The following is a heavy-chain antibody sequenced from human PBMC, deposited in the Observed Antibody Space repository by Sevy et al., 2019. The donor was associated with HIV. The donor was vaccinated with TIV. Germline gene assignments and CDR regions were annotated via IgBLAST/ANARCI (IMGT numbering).Heavy chain of an antibody. CDR2: ISYDGSNK. CDR1: GFTFSSYA. D-gene: IGHD3-16*01. CDR3: ARDLGY. J-gene: IGHJ4*02. Sequence: GGSLRLSCAASGFTFSSYAMHWVRQAPGKGLEWVAVISYDGSNKYYADSVKGRFTISRDNSKNTLYLQMNSLRAEDTAVYYCARDLGYWGQGTLVTISS. V-gene: IGHV3-30-3*01.